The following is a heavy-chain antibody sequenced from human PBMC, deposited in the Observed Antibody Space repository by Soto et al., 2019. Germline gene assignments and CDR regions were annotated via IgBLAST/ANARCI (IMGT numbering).Heavy chain of an antibody. CDR2: ISSSSNTI. V-gene: IGHV3-48*01. J-gene: IGHJ4*02. Sequence: EVQLVESGGGLVQPGGSLRLSCAASGFTFSSYSMNWVRQAPGKGLEWVSYISSSSNTIYYADSVKGRFTISRDSAKNSLYLQMNSLRAEDTAVYYCARETKSSSWFTGVNDYWGQGTQVTVSS. CDR1: GFTFSSYS. D-gene: IGHD6-13*01. CDR3: ARETKSSSWFTGVNDY.